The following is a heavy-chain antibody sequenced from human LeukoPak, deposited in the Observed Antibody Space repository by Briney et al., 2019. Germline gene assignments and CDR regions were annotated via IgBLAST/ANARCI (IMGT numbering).Heavy chain of an antibody. Sequence: RSEPLSLSCAVYGESLNKYYWTGIRQSPGKGLEWIGEINHRGSTKLNASLKSRVTLSVDTSKHQFSLKLTSVTAADAAVYYCASSVGSTDYWGQGTLVTVSS. CDR2: INHRGST. J-gene: IGHJ4*02. CDR1: GESLNKYY. D-gene: IGHD2-15*01. CDR3: ASSVGSTDY. V-gene: IGHV4-34*01.